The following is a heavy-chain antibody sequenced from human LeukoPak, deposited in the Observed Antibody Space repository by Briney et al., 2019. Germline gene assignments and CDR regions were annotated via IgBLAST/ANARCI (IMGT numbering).Heavy chain of an antibody. CDR2: ISGSGGST. Sequence: GGSLRLSCAASGFTFSSYAMSWVRQAPGKGLEWVSAISGSGGSTYYADSVKGRFTISRDSSKNTLYLQMNSLRAEDTAVYYCANGPAQNYYDSSGYSELFDYWGQGTLVTVSS. D-gene: IGHD3-22*01. CDR3: ANGPAQNYYDSSGYSELFDY. CDR1: GFTFSSYA. J-gene: IGHJ4*02. V-gene: IGHV3-23*01.